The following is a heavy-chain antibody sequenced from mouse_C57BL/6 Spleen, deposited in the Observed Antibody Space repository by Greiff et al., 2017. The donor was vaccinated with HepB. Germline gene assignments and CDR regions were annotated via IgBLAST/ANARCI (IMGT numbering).Heavy chain of an antibody. Sequence: EVQGVESGGDLVKPGGSLKLSCAASGFTFSSYGMSWVRQTPDKRLEWVATISSGGSYTYYPDSVKGRFTISRDNAKNTLYLQMSSLKSEDTAMYYCARRGSSPYFDVWGTGTTVTVSS. J-gene: IGHJ1*03. CDR1: GFTFSSYG. V-gene: IGHV5-6*01. D-gene: IGHD1-1*01. CDR3: ARRGSSPYFDV. CDR2: ISSGGSYT.